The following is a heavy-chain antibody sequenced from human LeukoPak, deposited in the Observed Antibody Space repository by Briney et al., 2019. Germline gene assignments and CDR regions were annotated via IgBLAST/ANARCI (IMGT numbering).Heavy chain of an antibody. D-gene: IGHD6-19*01. Sequence: GRSLRLSCAASGFTFSSYGMHWVRQAPGKGLEWVAVISYDGSNKYYADSVKGRFTISRDNSENTLYLQMNSLRAEDTAVYYCAKDRGSGWYAWFDPWGQGTLVTVSS. CDR1: GFTFSSYG. J-gene: IGHJ5*02. CDR3: AKDRGSGWYAWFDP. V-gene: IGHV3-30*18. CDR2: ISYDGSNK.